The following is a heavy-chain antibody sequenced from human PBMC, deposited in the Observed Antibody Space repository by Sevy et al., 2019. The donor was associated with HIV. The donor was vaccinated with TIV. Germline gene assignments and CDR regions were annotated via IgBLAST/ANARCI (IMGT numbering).Heavy chain of an antibody. Sequence: GGSLRLSCAASGFTFSNYGMHWVRQVPGKGLEWVTFIGYDGSDKYYAASVKGRFTIARDDSKNTLYLQMDSLRAEDTVIYYCAKDLAGPGRRYFDYWGQGTLVTVSS. CDR3: AKDLAGPGRRYFDY. V-gene: IGHV3-30*02. CDR1: GFTFSNYG. D-gene: IGHD6-13*01. CDR2: IGYDGSDK. J-gene: IGHJ4*02.